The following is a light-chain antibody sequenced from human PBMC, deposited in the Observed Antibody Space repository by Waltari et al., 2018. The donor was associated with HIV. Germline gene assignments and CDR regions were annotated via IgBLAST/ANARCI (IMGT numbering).Light chain of an antibody. CDR1: SPNIGSTT. J-gene: IGLJ3*02. Sequence: QSVLTQPPSASGTPGQRVTISCSGSSPNIGSTTVNWYRQLPGTAPKLLIYSNNQRPSGVPDRFSGSKSGTSASLAISGLQSDYEADYYCATWDDSLNGWVFGGGTKLTVL. CDR3: ATWDDSLNGWV. CDR2: SNN. V-gene: IGLV1-44*01.